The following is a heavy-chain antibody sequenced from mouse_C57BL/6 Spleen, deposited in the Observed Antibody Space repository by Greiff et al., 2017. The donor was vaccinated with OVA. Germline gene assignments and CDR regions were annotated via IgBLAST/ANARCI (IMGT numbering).Heavy chain of an antibody. CDR1: GFSLTSYG. Sequence: VQLQQSGPGLVQPSQRLSITCTVSGFSLTSYGVHWVRQAPGKGLEWLGVIWSGGSTDYNAAFISRLSISKDNSKSHVFFKMNSLQADDTAIYYCVEVTTLHYYAMDYWGQGTSVTVSS. CDR3: VEVTTLHYYAMDY. D-gene: IGHD2-2*01. V-gene: IGHV2-2*01. CDR2: IWSGGST. J-gene: IGHJ4*01.